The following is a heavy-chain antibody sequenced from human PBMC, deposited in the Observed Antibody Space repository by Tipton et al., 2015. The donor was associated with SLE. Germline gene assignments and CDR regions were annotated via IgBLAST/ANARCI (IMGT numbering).Heavy chain of an antibody. Sequence: TLSLTCTVSGGSINTHYWSWIRQPPGKGLEWVGSIYYSGDTNYNPSLKSRVTVSIESSRNQFSLRVTSVTAADTGVYFCARAVMKRIAMRVPSRAFDIWGQGTIVSVSS. CDR3: ARAVMKRIAMRVPSRAFDI. J-gene: IGHJ3*02. CDR2: IYYSGDT. V-gene: IGHV4-59*11. CDR1: GGSINTHY. D-gene: IGHD2-21*01.